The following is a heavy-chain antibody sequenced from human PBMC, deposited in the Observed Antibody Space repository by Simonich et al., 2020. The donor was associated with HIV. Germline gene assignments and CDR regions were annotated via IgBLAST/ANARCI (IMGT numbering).Heavy chain of an antibody. CDR1: CGSFSGYY. V-gene: IGHV4-34*01. CDR2: INHSEIT. J-gene: IGHJ4*02. Sequence: QVQLQQWGTGLLKPSETLSLTCAVYCGSFSGYYWSWIRQPPGKGLEWIGEINHSEITNYKSSLNSRATISVDKSKNQFSLKLSSVTAADTAIYYCARRDRELILYFDYWGQGNLVTVSS. CDR3: ARRDRELILYFDY. D-gene: IGHD3-3*01.